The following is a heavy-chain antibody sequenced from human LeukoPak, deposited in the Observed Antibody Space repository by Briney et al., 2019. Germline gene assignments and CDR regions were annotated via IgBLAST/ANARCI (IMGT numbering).Heavy chain of an antibody. D-gene: IGHD5-12*01. CDR1: GFTFSSYS. J-gene: IGHJ4*02. CDR3: ARGRVTTIFDY. CDR2: ISSSSSYI. V-gene: IGHV3-21*01. Sequence: GSLRLSCAASGFTFSSYSMNWVRQAPGEGLEWVSSISSSSSYIYYADSVKGRFTISRDNAKNSLYLQMNSLRAEDTAVYYCARGRVTTIFDYWGQGTLVTVSS.